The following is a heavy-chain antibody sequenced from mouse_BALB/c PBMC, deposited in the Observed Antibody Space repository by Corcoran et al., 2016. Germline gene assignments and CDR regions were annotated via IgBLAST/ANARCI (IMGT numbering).Heavy chain of an antibody. J-gene: IGHJ4*01. V-gene: IGHV1S136*01. CDR1: GYTFTSYV. Sequence: EVQLQQSGPELVKPGASVKMSCKASGYTFTSYVMHWVKQKPGQGLEWIGYINPYNDGTKYNEKFKGKATLTSDKSSSTAYMELSSLTSEDSAVYYGARWEVRRGDYAMDDWGQGTSVTVSS. D-gene: IGHD2-14*01. CDR3: ARWEVRRGDYAMDD. CDR2: INPYNDGT.